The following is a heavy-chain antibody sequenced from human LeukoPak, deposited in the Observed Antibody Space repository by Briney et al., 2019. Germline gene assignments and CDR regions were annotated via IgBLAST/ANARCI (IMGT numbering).Heavy chain of an antibody. Sequence: SETLSLTYAVYGGSFSGYYWSWIRQPPGKGLEWIGEINHSGSTNYNPSLKSRVTISVDTSKNQFSLKLSSVTAADTAVYYCARAHWGGFDPWGQGTLVTVSS. CDR2: INHSGST. J-gene: IGHJ5*02. CDR1: GGSFSGYY. V-gene: IGHV4-34*01. CDR3: ARAHWGGFDP. D-gene: IGHD7-27*01.